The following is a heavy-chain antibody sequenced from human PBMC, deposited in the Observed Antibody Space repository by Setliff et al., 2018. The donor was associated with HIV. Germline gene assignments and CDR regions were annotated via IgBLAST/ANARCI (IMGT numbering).Heavy chain of an antibody. CDR3: ARAADYDFWSGYSSGWFDP. CDR1: GYTFTTYA. Sequence: ASVKVSCKASGYTFTTYAIHWVRQAPGQRLEWMGWINAGNGNTKYSQKFQGRVTITRDTSASTAYMELSSLRSEDTAVYYCARAADYDFWSGYSSGWFDPWGQGTLVTVSS. J-gene: IGHJ5*02. D-gene: IGHD3-3*01. CDR2: INAGNGNT. V-gene: IGHV1-3*01.